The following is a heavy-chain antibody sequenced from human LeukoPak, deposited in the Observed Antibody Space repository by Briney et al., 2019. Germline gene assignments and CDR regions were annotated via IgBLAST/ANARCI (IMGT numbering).Heavy chain of an antibody. CDR3: ARGPSRGYSGYDYSAPFDY. D-gene: IGHD5-12*01. V-gene: IGHV1-3*01. CDR1: GCTFTSYA. J-gene: IGHJ4*02. CDR2: INAGNGNT. Sequence: GASVKVSCKASGCTFTSYAMHWVRQAPGQRLEWMGWINAGNGNTKYSQKFQGRVTITRDTSASTAYMELSSLRSEDTAVYYCARGPSRGYSGYDYSAPFDYWGQGTLVTVSS.